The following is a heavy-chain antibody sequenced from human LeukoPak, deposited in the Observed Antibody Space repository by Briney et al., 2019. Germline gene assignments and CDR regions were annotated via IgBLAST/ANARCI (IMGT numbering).Heavy chain of an antibody. J-gene: IGHJ4*02. D-gene: IGHD2-2*01. CDR3: AKVGIVVVPAAHLDY. V-gene: IGHV3-33*06. Sequence: GRSLRLSCAASGFTFSSYGMHWVRQAPGKGLEWVAVIWYDGSNKYYADSVKGRFTISRDNSKNTLYLQMNSLRAEDTAVYYCAKVGIVVVPAAHLDYWGQGTLVTVSS. CDR2: IWYDGSNK. CDR1: GFTFSSYG.